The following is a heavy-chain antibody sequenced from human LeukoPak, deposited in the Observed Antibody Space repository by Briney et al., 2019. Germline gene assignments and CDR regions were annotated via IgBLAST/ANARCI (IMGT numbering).Heavy chain of an antibody. CDR1: GFTFSSYA. CDR3: ATARYYYDSSGYYYFDY. Sequence: PGGSLRLSCAASGFTFSSYAMHWVRQAPGKGLEWVAVISYDGSNKYYADSVKGRFTISRDNSKNTLYLQMNSLRAEDTAVYYCATARYYYDSSGYYYFDYWGQGTLVTVSS. J-gene: IGHJ4*02. CDR2: ISYDGSNK. V-gene: IGHV3-30-3*01. D-gene: IGHD3-22*01.